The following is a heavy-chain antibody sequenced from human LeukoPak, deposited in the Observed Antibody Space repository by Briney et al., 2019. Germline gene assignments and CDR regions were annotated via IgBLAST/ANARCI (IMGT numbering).Heavy chain of an antibody. CDR1: GYSFTNYW. Sequence: GESLKISCKGSGYSFTNYWIGWVRQMPGKGLEWMGIIYPGDSDTRYSPSFQGQVTISADKSISTAYLQWSSLKASDTAMYYCARTYYYGSGSYYNVYDAFDIWGQGTMVTVSS. CDR2: IYPGDSDT. CDR3: ARTYYYGSGSYYNVYDAFDI. J-gene: IGHJ3*02. V-gene: IGHV5-51*01. D-gene: IGHD3-10*01.